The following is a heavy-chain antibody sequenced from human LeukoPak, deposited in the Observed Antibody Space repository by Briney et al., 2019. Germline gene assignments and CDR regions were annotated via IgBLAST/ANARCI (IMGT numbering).Heavy chain of an antibody. CDR1: GFIFSSYE. J-gene: IGHJ4*02. Sequence: PGGSLRLSCAASGFIFSSYEMNWVRQTPGKGLECISYISSSASSIYYADSVEGRFTISRDNAKNSLYLQMNSLRAEDTAVYYCARGVQYCSNGVCYNYFDNWGQGTLVTVSS. CDR3: ARGVQYCSNGVCYNYFDN. CDR2: ISSSASSI. V-gene: IGHV3-48*03. D-gene: IGHD2-8*01.